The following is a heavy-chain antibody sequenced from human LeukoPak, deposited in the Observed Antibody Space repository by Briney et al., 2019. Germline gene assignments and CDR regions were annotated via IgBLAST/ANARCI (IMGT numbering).Heavy chain of an antibody. J-gene: IGHJ4*02. CDR1: GGSITFYY. CDR3: ASSSWKKTFDY. D-gene: IGHD1-1*01. CDR2: IHTSGTT. Sequence: SETPSLTCSVSGGSITFYYWNWIRKSAGKGLEWIGRIHTSGTTNYNPSLKSRVTMSIDTSQKKFSLNLTSVTAADTAVYYCASSSWKKTFDYWGQGALVTVSS. V-gene: IGHV4-4*07.